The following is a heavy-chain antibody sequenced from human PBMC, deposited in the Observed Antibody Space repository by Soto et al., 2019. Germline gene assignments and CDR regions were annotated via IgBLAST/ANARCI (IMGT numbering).Heavy chain of an antibody. CDR2: IYGDDNR. J-gene: IGHJ4*02. Sequence: SGPTLVNPTQTLTLTCSFSGFSLTTNEVGVGWIRQPPGKALEWLAVIYGDDNRLYNPSLKNRVTIMKDTSKNHVVLIMTYMDPMDTGTYYCAHRLPSGSGLLYFDFWGQGIVVTVYS. CDR1: GFSLTTNEVG. D-gene: IGHD6-25*01. CDR3: AHRLPSGSGLLYFDF. V-gene: IGHV2-5*02.